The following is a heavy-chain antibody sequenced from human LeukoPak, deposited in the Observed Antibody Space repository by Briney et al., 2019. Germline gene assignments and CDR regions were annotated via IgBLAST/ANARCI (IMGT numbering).Heavy chain of an antibody. J-gene: IGHJ5*02. CDR1: GFTFGSYS. Sequence: PGGSLRLSCAASGFTFGSYSMNWVRHAPGKGLEWVSSISSSSSYIYYADSVKGRFTISRDNAKNSLYLQMNSLRAEDTAVYYCARDHLPAYYDILTGTSNWFDPWGQGTLVTVSS. V-gene: IGHV3-21*01. CDR2: ISSSSSYI. D-gene: IGHD3-9*01. CDR3: ARDHLPAYYDILTGTSNWFDP.